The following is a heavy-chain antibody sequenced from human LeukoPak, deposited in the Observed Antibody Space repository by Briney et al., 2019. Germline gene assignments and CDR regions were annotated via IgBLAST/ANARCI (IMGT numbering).Heavy chain of an antibody. D-gene: IGHD3-16*02. Sequence: GGSLRLSCAASGFTFSSYAMHWVRQAPGKGLEWVAVISYDGSNKYYADSVKGRFTISRDNSKNTLYLQMNSLRAEDTAVYYCARDLRDVWGSYPTVYFDYWGQGTLVTVSS. CDR1: GFTFSSYA. CDR2: ISYDGSNK. V-gene: IGHV3-30*04. J-gene: IGHJ4*02. CDR3: ARDLRDVWGSYPTVYFDY.